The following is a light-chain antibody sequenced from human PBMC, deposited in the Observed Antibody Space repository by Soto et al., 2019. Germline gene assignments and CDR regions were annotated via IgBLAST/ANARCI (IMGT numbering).Light chain of an antibody. CDR3: SSYTSTTTVV. Sequence: QSALTQPASVSGSPGQSITISCTGTSSDVGGYNFVSWYQQHPGKAPKLMIYEVINRPSGISDRFSGSKSGNTASLTISGRQAEDEADYYCSSYTSTTTVVFGGGTKLTVL. V-gene: IGLV2-14*01. CDR2: EVI. CDR1: SSDVGGYNF. J-gene: IGLJ2*01.